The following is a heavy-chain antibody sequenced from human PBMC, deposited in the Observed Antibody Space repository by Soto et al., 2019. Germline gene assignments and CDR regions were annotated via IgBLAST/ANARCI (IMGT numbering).Heavy chain of an antibody. CDR1: GFTVSNNY. CDR3: ARDGTYNWA. Sequence: ELQLVASWGGLVQPGGSLRLSCAASGFTVSNNYVRWVRQAPGKGLEWVSLICSNGDTRYADSVKGRFTISRDSSSNTLYLQMNSLRVEDTAVYYCARDGTYNWAGGQGIHVTVSS. D-gene: IGHD1-1*01. J-gene: IGHJ4*02. V-gene: IGHV3-66*01. CDR2: ICSNGDT.